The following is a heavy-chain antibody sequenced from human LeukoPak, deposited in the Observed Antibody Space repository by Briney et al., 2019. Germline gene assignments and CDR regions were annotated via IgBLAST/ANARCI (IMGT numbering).Heavy chain of an antibody. CDR1: GFTFSSYA. CDR3: ASAGIAAAGTVGYFDY. Sequence: PGGSLRLSCAASGFTFSSYAMSWVRQAPGKGLEWVSAISGSGGSTYYADSVKGRFTISRDNSKNTLYLQMNSLRAEDTAVYYCASAGIAAAGTVGYFDYWGQGTLVTVSS. V-gene: IGHV3-23*01. CDR2: ISGSGGST. J-gene: IGHJ4*02. D-gene: IGHD6-13*01.